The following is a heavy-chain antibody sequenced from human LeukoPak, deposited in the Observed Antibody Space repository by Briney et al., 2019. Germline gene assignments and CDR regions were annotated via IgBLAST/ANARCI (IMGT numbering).Heavy chain of an antibody. Sequence: GESLKISCKGSGYSFTSYWIGWVRQMPGKGLEWTGIIYPGDSDTRYSPSFQGQVTISADKSISTAYLQWSSLKASDTAMYYCARLAYCGGDCYSPSMDVWGQGTTVTVSS. V-gene: IGHV5-51*01. CDR1: GYSFTSYW. CDR2: IYPGDSDT. J-gene: IGHJ6*02. CDR3: ARLAYCGGDCYSPSMDV. D-gene: IGHD2-21*02.